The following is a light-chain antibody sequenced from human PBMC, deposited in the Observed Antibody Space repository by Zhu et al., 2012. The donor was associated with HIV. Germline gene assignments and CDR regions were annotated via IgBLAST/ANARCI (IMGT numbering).Light chain of an antibody. V-gene: IGKV3-15*01. CDR3: QQYDDWPIS. CDR1: QTVSDN. CDR2: GAS. Sequence: EIVMTQSPATLSVSPGERATLSCRASQTVSDNVAWYQQRPGQAPSLLIGGASTRATGIPDRFSGSASGTEFTLTINSLQSEDFAVYYCQQYDDWPISFGQGTRLEI. J-gene: IGKJ5*01.